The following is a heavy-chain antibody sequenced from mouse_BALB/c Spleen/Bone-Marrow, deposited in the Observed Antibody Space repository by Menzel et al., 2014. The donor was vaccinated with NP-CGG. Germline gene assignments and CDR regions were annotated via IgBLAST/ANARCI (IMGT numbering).Heavy chain of an antibody. J-gene: IGHJ3*01. CDR1: GYTFTSYT. CDR3: ARYWFAY. Sequence: VKVVESAAELARPGASVKMSCKASGYTFTSYTVHWVKQRPGQGLEWIGYINPSSGYTEYNQKFKDKTTLTADKSSSTAYMQLSSLTSEDSAVYFCARYWFAYWGQGTLVTVSA. V-gene: IGHV1-4*02. CDR2: INPSSGYT.